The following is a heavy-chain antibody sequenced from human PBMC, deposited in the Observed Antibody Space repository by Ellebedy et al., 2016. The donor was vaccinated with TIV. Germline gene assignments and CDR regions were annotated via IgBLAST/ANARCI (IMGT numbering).Heavy chain of an antibody. D-gene: IGHD2-21*02. V-gene: IGHV3-23*01. CDR3: AKDRTSGDGYWVFDS. CDR2: IVGSGA. Sequence: GESLKISCAASGFTFSPYAMAWVRQAPGKGLEWVSGIVGSGAEKYADSVKGRFTISRDNSKRTVDLQMMSVRAEDTAVYFCAKDRTSGDGYWVFDSWGQGTMFSVSS. J-gene: IGHJ4*02. CDR1: GFTFSPYA.